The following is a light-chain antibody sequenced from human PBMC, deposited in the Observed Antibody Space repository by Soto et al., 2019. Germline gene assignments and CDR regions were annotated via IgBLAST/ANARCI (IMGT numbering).Light chain of an antibody. CDR1: QGIANF. V-gene: IGKV1-39*01. Sequence: DIQMTQSPSSLSASVGDRVTITCRASQGIANFLNWYQQKPGKAPKLLIYAASSLRSGVPSRFSGSGFAATLTLPIISLLPEDFATYYCQQNYSPPPLTFGQGTRVEIK. CDR3: QQNYSPPPLT. J-gene: IGKJ5*01. CDR2: AAS.